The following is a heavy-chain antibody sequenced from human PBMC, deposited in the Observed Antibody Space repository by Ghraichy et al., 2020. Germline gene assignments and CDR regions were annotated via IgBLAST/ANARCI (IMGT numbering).Heavy chain of an antibody. CDR3: ARVASSSSHYFHSSGYYEI. D-gene: IGHD3-22*01. CDR2: INAGNGNT. J-gene: IGHJ4*02. CDR1: GYTFTSYA. Sequence: ASVKVSCKASGYTFTSYAMHWVRQAPGQRLEWMGWINAGNGNTKYSQKFQGRVTITRDTSASTAYMELSSLRSEDTAVYYCARVASSSSHYFHSSGYYEIWGQGTLVTVSS. V-gene: IGHV1-3*01.